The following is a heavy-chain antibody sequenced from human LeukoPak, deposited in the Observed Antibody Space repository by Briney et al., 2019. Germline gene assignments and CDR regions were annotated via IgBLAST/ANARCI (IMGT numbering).Heavy chain of an antibody. CDR3: ASDTAQYTSGWFEY. J-gene: IGHJ4*02. V-gene: IGHV3-30*04. Sequence: GGSLRLSCAASGFTFSNYAMHWVRQAPGKGLEWVALISYDGDDEYYADSVKGRFTISRDNSKNTLYLQMNSLRSEDTAVYYCASDTAQYTSGWFEYWGQGTLVTVSS. D-gene: IGHD6-19*01. CDR2: ISYDGDDE. CDR1: GFTFSNYA.